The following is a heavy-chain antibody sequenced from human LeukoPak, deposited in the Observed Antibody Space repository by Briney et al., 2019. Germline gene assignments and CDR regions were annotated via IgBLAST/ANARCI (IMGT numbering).Heavy chain of an antibody. D-gene: IGHD3-22*01. J-gene: IGHJ4*02. CDR1: GGTFSSYT. Sequence: ASVKVSCTASGGTFSSYTISWVRQAPGQGLEWMGRIIPILGIANYAQKFQGRVTITADKSTRTAYMELSSLRSEDTAVYYCAREDCSGGSCYPYYDSSGYYSHWGQGTLVTV. CDR2: IIPILGIA. V-gene: IGHV1-69*04. CDR3: AREDCSGGSCYPYYDSSGYYSH.